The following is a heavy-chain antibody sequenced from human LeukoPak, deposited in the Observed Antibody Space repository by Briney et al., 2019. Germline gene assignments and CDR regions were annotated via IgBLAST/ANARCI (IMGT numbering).Heavy chain of an antibody. Sequence: GGSLRLSCAASGFTFSSYAMSWVRQAPGKGLEWVSDISGSGGSTYYADSVRGRFTISRDNSKNTLYLQMNSLRAEDTAVYYCARGKGRDGYKPFDYWGQGTLVTVSS. J-gene: IGHJ4*02. V-gene: IGHV3-23*01. D-gene: IGHD5-24*01. CDR2: ISGSGGST. CDR1: GFTFSSYA. CDR3: ARGKGRDGYKPFDY.